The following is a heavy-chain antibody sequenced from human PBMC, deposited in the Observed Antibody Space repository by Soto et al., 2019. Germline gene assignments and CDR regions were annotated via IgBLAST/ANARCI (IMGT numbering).Heavy chain of an antibody. J-gene: IGHJ4*02. CDR3: ARTCSGGTCSFDY. CDR2: IYSGGST. V-gene: IGHV3-66*01. Sequence: EVQLVESGGGLVQPGGSLRLSCAASGFTVSSNYMSWVRQAPGKGLEWVSVIYSGGSTYYADSVKGRFTISRDNSENTLYLQMNSIRAEDTSGYYCARTCSGGTCSFDYWGQGTLVTVSS. CDR1: GFTVSSNY. D-gene: IGHD2-15*01.